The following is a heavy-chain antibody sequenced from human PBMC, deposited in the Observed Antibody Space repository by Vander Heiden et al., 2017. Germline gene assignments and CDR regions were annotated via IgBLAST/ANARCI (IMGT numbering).Heavy chain of an antibody. J-gene: IGHJ5*02. CDR2: INHSGST. CDR1: GGSFSGYY. V-gene: IGHV4-34*01. D-gene: IGHD3-10*01. CDR3: ARGRHARGWFDP. Sequence: QVQLQQWGAGLLKPSETLSLTCAVYGGSFSGYYWSWIRQPPGKGLEWIGEINHSGSTNYNPSLKGRVTISVDTSKNQFSLKLSSVTAADTAVYYCARGRHARGWFDPWGQGTLVTVSS.